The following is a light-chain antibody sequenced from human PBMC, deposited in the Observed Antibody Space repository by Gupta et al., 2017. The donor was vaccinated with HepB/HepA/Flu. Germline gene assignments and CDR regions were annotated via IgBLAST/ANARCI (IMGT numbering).Light chain of an antibody. CDR1: QSLVYSDGITY. Sequence: MTQSSPPLTVTPGQPAPISCRSSQSLVYSDGITYLNWFQQRPGQSRRRLINKVSNRDSGVPDRFSGSGSGTDFTLKISRVEAEDVGIYYCMQTTHWPWTFGQGTKVEI. J-gene: IGKJ1*01. CDR3: MQTTHWPWT. CDR2: KVS. V-gene: IGKV2-30*01.